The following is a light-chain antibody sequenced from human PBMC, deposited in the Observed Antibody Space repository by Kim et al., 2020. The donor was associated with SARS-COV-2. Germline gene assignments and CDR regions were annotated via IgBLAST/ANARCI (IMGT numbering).Light chain of an antibody. J-gene: IGKJ5*01. Sequence: ASVGDGVTSSCQASHGISNYLAWYQQKPGKPPKLLIYAASTLQSGVPSRFSGSGSGTDFTLTITSLQPEDVATYYCQKYKSVPITFGQGTRLEIK. CDR3: QKYKSVPIT. V-gene: IGKV1-27*01. CDR1: HGISNY. CDR2: AAS.